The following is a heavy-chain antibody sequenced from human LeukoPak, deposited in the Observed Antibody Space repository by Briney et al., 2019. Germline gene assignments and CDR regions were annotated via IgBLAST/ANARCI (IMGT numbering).Heavy chain of an antibody. CDR2: IKQDGSEK. CDR3: ARDHHPFTA. D-gene: IGHD5-18*01. J-gene: IGHJ4*02. V-gene: IGHV3-7*04. Sequence: PGRSLRLSCAASGFTFSIYWMSWVRQAPGKGLEWVANIKQDGSEKNYVDSVKGRFTISRDNAKNSLYLQMNSLRAEDTAVYYCARDHHPFTAWGQGTLVTVSS. CDR1: GFTFSIYW.